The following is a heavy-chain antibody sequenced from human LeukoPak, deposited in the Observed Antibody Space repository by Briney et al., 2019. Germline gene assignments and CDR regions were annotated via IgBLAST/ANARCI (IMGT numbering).Heavy chain of an antibody. CDR1: GFTFDDYA. V-gene: IGHV3-9*01. J-gene: IGHJ4*02. D-gene: IGHD3-16*02. CDR2: ISWNSGSI. CDR3: AKGGGYDYVWGSYRYTYFDY. Sequence: GGSLRLSCAASGFTFDDYAMPWVRQAPGKGLEWVSGISWNSGSIGYADSVKGRFTISRDNAKNSLYLQMNSLRAEGTALYYCAKGGGYDYVWGSYRYTYFDYWGQGTLVTVSS.